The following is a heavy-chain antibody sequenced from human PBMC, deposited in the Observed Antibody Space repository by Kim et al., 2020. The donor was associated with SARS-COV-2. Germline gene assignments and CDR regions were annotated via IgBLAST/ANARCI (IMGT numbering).Heavy chain of an antibody. CDR2: INHSGST. Sequence: SETLSLTCAVYGGSFSGYYWSWIRQPPGKGLEWIGEINHSGSTNYNPSLKSRVTISVDTSKNQFSLKLSSVTAADTAVYYCARGTMWAGEQLRGLSYAFGIWGQGTMVTVSS. V-gene: IGHV4-34*01. J-gene: IGHJ3*02. CDR3: ARGTMWAGEQLRGLSYAFGI. CDR1: GGSFSGYY. D-gene: IGHD4-17*01.